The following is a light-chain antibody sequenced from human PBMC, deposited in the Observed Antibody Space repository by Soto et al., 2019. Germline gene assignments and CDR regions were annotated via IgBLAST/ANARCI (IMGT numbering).Light chain of an antibody. V-gene: IGLV2-14*01. J-gene: IGLJ2*01. CDR2: EVS. CDR3: SSYPSSYTSTSTVL. Sequence: QSVLTQPASVSGSPGQSVTISCTGTSSDVGGYDYVSWYQQHPGKAPKLMIYEVSNRPSGVSDRFSGSKSGNTASLAVSGLQAEDAADYSGSSYPSSYTSTSTVLFGGGTQLTVL. CDR1: SSDVGGYDY.